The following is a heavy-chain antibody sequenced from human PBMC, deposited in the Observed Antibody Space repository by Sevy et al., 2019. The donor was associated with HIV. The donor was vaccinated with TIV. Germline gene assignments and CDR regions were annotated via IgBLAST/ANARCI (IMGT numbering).Heavy chain of an antibody. V-gene: IGHV3-23*01. D-gene: IGHD2-2*01. CDR1: GFTFSNYV. Sequence: GGSLRLSCAASGFTFSNYVMNWVRQAPGKGLEWVSVISHGGGTTYYADSVKGRFTISRDDSKDTVYLEMNSLRAEDTAVYYCARRYLPSAPPALDYWGQGPLVTVSS. CDR3: ARRYLPSAPPALDY. J-gene: IGHJ4*02. CDR2: ISHGGGTT.